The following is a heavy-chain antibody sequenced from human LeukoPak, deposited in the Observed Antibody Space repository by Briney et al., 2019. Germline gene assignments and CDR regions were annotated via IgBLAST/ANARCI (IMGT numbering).Heavy chain of an antibody. CDR3: ARHVEVEATPYFDY. Sequence: SETLSLTCTVFGGSISSYYWSWIRQPPGKGLEWIGYIYYSGSTNYNPSLKSRVTISVDTSKNQFSLKLSSVTAEDTAVYYCARHVEVEATPYFDYWGQGTLVTVSS. CDR1: GGSISSYY. J-gene: IGHJ4*02. D-gene: IGHD1-26*01. V-gene: IGHV4-59*08. CDR2: IYYSGST.